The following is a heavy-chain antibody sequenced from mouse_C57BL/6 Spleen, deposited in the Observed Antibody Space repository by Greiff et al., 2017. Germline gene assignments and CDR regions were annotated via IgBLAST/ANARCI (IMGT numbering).Heavy chain of an antibody. CDR3: ARDYYGSSYNFDY. CDR2: IDPSDSYT. Sequence: QVQLQQPGAELVRPGTSVKLSCKASGYTFTSYWMHWVKQRPGQGLEWIGVIDPSDSYTNYNQKFKGKATLTVDTSCSTAYMQLSSLTSEDSAVYYCARDYYGSSYNFDYWGQGTTLTVSS. CDR1: GYTFTSYW. V-gene: IGHV1-59*01. D-gene: IGHD1-1*01. J-gene: IGHJ2*01.